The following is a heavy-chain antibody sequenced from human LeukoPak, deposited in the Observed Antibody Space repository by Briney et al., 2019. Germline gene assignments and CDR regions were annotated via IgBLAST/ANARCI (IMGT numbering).Heavy chain of an antibody. D-gene: IGHD2-8*01. CDR1: GGTFSSYA. J-gene: IGHJ5*02. CDR3: ARDRRDIVLMVYGNNWFDP. Sequence: SVKVSCKASGGTFSSYAISWVRQAPGQGLEWMGGIIPIFGTANYAQKFQGRVTITADESTSTAYMEQSSLRSEDTAVYYCARDRRDIVLMVYGNNWFDPWGQGTLVTVSS. CDR2: IIPIFGTA. V-gene: IGHV1-69*13.